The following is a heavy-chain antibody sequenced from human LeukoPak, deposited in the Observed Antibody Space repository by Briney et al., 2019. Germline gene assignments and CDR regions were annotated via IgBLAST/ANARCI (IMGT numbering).Heavy chain of an antibody. V-gene: IGHV4-38-2*01. Sequence: SETLSLTCAVSHYSISSPYFWGWIRQPPGKGLEWIGSIYHTGRTNYNPSINSRVTMSLDTSKNQFSLNLNSVTAADTAVYHCARVYSGSTWYYFDYWGPGILVTASS. CDR3: ARVYSGSTWYYFDY. J-gene: IGHJ4*02. D-gene: IGHD5-12*01. CDR2: IYHTGRT. CDR1: HYSISSPYF.